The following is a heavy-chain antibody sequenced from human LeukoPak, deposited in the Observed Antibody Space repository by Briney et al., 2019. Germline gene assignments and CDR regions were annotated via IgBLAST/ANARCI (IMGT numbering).Heavy chain of an antibody. Sequence: SETLSLTCTVSGGSISSYYWSWIRQPPGRGLEWIGYIYYSGTTNYNPSLKSRVTISVDASKNQFSLKLSSVTAADTAVYYCARGVYIAAAQYGYWGQGTLVTVSS. J-gene: IGHJ4*02. D-gene: IGHD6-13*01. V-gene: IGHV4-59*01. CDR2: IYYSGTT. CDR3: ARGVYIAAAQYGY. CDR1: GGSISSYY.